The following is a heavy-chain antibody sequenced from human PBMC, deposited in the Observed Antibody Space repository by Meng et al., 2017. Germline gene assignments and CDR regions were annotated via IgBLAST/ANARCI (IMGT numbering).Heavy chain of an antibody. V-gene: IGHV1-69*01. CDR1: GRTFSSYA. D-gene: IGHD5-24*01. Sequence: QGQLVESGAEVTQPGSSEPVACKAAGRTFSSYAISWVRQSPGQRLEGMGRIIPFFGTANDEQKYQGRVTITADESTSTAYMELSSLRSEDMAVYYCASPGLKTATALDYWGQGTLVTVSS. J-gene: IGHJ4*02. CDR2: IIPFFGTA. CDR3: ASPGLKTATALDY.